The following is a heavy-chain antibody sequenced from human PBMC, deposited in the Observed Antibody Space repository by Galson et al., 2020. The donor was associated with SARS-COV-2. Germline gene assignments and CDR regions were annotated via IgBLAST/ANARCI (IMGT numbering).Heavy chain of an antibody. CDR1: GFGFRYYW. Sequence: GESLTIYCEASGFGFRYYWMRWVRPAPGRGLEWVANIKHDGSEQSYVDSVKGRFTISRDNHKNSLYLQMNNLIVEDTAVYHCARVDCSGGGCYPGNHWGRGTLVTVSS. CDR3: ARVDCSGGGCYPGNH. J-gene: IGHJ5*02. CDR2: IKHDGSEQ. V-gene: IGHV3-7*03. D-gene: IGHD2-15*01.